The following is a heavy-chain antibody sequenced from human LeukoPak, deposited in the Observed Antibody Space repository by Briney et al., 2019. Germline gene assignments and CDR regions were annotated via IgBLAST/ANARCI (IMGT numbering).Heavy chain of an antibody. Sequence: GGSLRLSCAASGFTFSNAWMSWVRQAPGKGLEWVGRIKSKTDGGTTDYAAPVKGRSTISRDDSKNTLYLQMNSLKTEDTAVYYCTTFRAAAGPDYWGQGTLVTVSS. CDR1: GFTFSNAW. CDR3: TTFRAAAGPDY. V-gene: IGHV3-15*01. D-gene: IGHD6-13*01. CDR2: IKSKTDGGTT. J-gene: IGHJ4*02.